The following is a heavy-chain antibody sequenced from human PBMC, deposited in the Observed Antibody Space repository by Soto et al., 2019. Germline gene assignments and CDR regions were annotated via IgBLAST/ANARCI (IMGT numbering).Heavy chain of an antibody. CDR3: AKVDDFWSGYPLNDY. D-gene: IGHD3-3*01. CDR2: ISGSGGST. J-gene: IGHJ4*02. Sequence: GGSLRLSCAASGFTFSSYAMSWVRQAPGKGLEWVSAISGSGGSTYYADSVKGRFTISRDNSKNTLYLQMNSLRAEDTAVYYCAKVDDFWSGYPLNDYWGQGTLVTVSS. V-gene: IGHV3-23*01. CDR1: GFTFSSYA.